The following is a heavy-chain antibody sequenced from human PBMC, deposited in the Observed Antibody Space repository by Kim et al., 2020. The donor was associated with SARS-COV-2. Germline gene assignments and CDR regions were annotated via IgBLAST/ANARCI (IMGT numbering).Heavy chain of an antibody. CDR1: GFTFSEYW. J-gene: IGHJ4*01. V-gene: IGHV3-7*01. Sequence: GGSLRLSCASSGFTFSEYWMTWVRQAPGKGLEWAATINPDGGDMYYVDSVKGRFTVSRDNAKNSLYLQMSSLRAEDTAVYYCVTRGKYGADWGRGTLVTVSS. D-gene: IGHD4-17*01. CDR3: VTRGKYGAD. CDR2: INPDGGDM.